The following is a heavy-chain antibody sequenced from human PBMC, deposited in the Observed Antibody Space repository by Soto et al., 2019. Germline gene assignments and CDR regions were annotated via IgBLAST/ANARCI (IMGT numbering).Heavy chain of an antibody. D-gene: IGHD1-26*01. CDR2: IYSGGST. Sequence: EVQLVESGGGLIQPGGSLRLSCAASGFTVSSNYMSWVRQAPGKGLEWVSVIYSGGSTYYADSVKGRFTISRDNSKNTLYLQMNSLRAEDTAVYYCAREVLGATHAFDIWGQGTMVTVSS. CDR1: GFTVSSNY. J-gene: IGHJ3*02. CDR3: AREVLGATHAFDI. V-gene: IGHV3-53*01.